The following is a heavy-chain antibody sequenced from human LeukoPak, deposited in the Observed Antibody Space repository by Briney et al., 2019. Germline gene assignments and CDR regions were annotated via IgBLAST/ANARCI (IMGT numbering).Heavy chain of an antibody. V-gene: IGHV4-31*03. CDR3: ARAGWLQFRYNWFDP. CDR2: IYYSGST. J-gene: IGHJ5*02. Sequence: SETLSLTCTVSGGSISSGGYYWSWIRQHPGKGLERIGYIYYSGSTYYNPSLKSRVTISVDTSKNQFSLKLSSVTAADTAVYYYARAGWLQFRYNWFDPWGQGTLVTVSS. CDR1: GGSISSGGYY. D-gene: IGHD5-24*01.